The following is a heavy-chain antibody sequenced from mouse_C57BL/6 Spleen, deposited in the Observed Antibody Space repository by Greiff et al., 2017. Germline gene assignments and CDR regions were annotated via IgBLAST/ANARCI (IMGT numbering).Heavy chain of an antibody. D-gene: IGHD1-1*01. CDR2: IDPSDSYT. V-gene: IGHV1-59*01. Sequence: VQLQQPGAELVRPGTSVKLSCKASGYTFTSYWMHWVKQRPGQGLEWIGVIDPSDSYTNYNQKFKGKATLNVDTSSSTAYMQLGSLTSEASAFYYCARELRSYYAMDYWGQGTSVTVSS. CDR3: ARELRSYYAMDY. J-gene: IGHJ4*01. CDR1: GYTFTSYW.